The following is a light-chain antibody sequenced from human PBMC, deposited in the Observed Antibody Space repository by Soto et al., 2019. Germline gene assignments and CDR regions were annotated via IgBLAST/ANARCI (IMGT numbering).Light chain of an antibody. CDR1: QSVSNNY. CDR3: QQTYTTPEIT. J-gene: IGKJ5*01. CDR2: DAS. V-gene: IGKV3-20*01. Sequence: EIVLTQSPGTLSLSPGERATLSCRASQSVSNNYLAWYQQKPGQAPRLLIYDASSRATGIPDRFSGSGSGTDFTLTISSLQPEDFAIYYCQQTYTTPEITFGQGTRLEI.